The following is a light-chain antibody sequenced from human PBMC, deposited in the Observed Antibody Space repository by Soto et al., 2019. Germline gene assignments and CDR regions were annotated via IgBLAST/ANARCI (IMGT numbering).Light chain of an antibody. CDR3: QQHNYWPS. J-gene: IGKJ2*01. V-gene: IGKV3-15*01. CDR1: QSVGSN. Sequence: EIVMTQSPATLSVSPGERATLSCRASQSVGSNLAWYQQKPGQAPRLLLYGASTRATGIPGRFSGSGSGTDFTLTISSLQSEDFAVYYCQQHNYWPSFGQGTKLEIK. CDR2: GAS.